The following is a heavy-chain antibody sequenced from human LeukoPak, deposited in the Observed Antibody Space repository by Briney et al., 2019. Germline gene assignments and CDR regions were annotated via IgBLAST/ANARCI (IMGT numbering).Heavy chain of an antibody. CDR3: ARTLGGYMDV. D-gene: IGHD3-16*01. CDR2: IYYSGST. Sequence: SETLSLTCTVSGGSISSSSYYWGWIRQPPGKGLEWIGSIYYSGSTYYNPSLKSRVTISVDTSKSQFSLKLSSVTAADTAVYYCARTLGGYMDVWGKGTTVTVSS. J-gene: IGHJ6*03. CDR1: GGSISSSSYY. V-gene: IGHV4-39*01.